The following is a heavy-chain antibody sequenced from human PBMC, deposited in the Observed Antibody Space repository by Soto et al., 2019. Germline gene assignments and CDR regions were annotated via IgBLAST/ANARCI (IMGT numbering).Heavy chain of an antibody. J-gene: IGHJ3*02. Sequence: ASVKDSCKASGYTFTSYAMHWVRQAPGQRLEWMGWINAGNGNTKYSQKFQGRVTITRDTSASTAYMELSSLRSEDTAVYYCARAMTTVHYDAFDIWGQGTMVTVSS. CDR3: ARAMTTVHYDAFDI. CDR2: INAGNGNT. V-gene: IGHV1-3*01. CDR1: GYTFTSYA. D-gene: IGHD4-4*01.